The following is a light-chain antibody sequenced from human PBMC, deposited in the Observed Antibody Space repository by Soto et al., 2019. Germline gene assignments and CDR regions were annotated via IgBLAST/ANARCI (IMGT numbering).Light chain of an antibody. Sequence: EIVMTQSPSTMSVSPGERATLSCRASQSMGSNVAWYQQKPGQAPRPLIYGASTRAAGIPARFSGSGSGTDFTLTISRLEPEDFAVYYCQQYGSSPRYTFGQGTKVDIK. V-gene: IGKV3-15*01. CDR3: QQYGSSPRYT. CDR1: QSMGSN. J-gene: IGKJ2*01. CDR2: GAS.